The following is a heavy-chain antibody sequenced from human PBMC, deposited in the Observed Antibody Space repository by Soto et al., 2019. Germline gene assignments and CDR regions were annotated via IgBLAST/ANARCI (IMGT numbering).Heavy chain of an antibody. Sequence: QVQLVQSGAEVKKPGASVKVTCKASAYTFTSYGISWVRQAPGQGLEWVGWISAYNGNSNYAQKYEGRVTMTTDTSTSTAYMELSSLRSDDTAVYYCARIADCSTTSCSFPSRFHVRGYYYYYGLDVWGQGTTVTFSS. D-gene: IGHD2-2*01. CDR1: AYTFTSYG. CDR2: ISAYNGNS. CDR3: ARIADCSTTSCSFPSRFHVRGYYYYYGLDV. V-gene: IGHV1-18*04. J-gene: IGHJ6*02.